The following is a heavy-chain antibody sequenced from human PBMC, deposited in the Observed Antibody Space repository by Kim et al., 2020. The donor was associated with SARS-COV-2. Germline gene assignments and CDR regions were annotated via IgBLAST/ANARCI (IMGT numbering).Heavy chain of an antibody. CDR2: ANSYAT. CDR3: TRLTGG. J-gene: IGHJ4*02. V-gene: IGHV3-73*01. Sequence: ANSYATAYAAAVKGRFTISRDDSKNTAYLQMNSRKTEDTAVYYCTRLTGGGGQGTLVTVSS.